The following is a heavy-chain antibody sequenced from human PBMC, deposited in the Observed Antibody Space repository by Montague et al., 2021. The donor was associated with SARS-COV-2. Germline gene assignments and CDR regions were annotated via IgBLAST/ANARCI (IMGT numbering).Heavy chain of an antibody. CDR3: ARQPLTTMILVVITQPRRYFDL. D-gene: IGHD3-22*01. J-gene: IGHJ2*01. V-gene: IGHV4-39*01. Sequence: SETLSLTCAVSRGSFSNYYWTWIRQSPGKGLEWIGSIYYSGSTYXNPSLKSRVTISVDTSKNQFSLKLSSVTAADTAVYYCARQPLTTMILVVITQPRRYFDLWGRGTLVTVSS. CDR2: IYYSGST. CDR1: RGSFSNYY.